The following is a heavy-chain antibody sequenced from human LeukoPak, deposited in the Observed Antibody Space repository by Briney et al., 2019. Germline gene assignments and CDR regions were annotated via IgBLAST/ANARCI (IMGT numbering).Heavy chain of an antibody. J-gene: IGHJ6*02. Sequence: GGSLRLSCAASGFTFSNFWMHWVRQVPGKGLVWVSGINHDGTGTYYADSVKGRFTISRDNAKNTVYLQMNSLRAEDTAVYYCARGSLYCSSTSCYYYGMDVWGQGTTVTVSS. CDR1: GFTFSNFW. D-gene: IGHD2-2*01. CDR3: ARGSLYCSSTSCYYYGMDV. CDR2: INHDGTGT. V-gene: IGHV3-74*01.